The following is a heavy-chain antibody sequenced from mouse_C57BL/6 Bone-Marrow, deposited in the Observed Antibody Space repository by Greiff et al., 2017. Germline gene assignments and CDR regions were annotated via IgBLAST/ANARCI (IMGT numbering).Heavy chain of an antibody. CDR3: ARPLYYYYAMDY. D-gene: IGHD1-1*01. V-gene: IGHV5-6*01. J-gene: IGHJ4*01. CDR2: ISSGGSYT. Sequence: EVMLVESGGDLVKPGGSLKLSCAASGFTFSSYGMSWVRQTPDKRLEWVATISSGGSYTYYPDSVKGRFTISRDNAKNTLYLQMSSLKSEDTAMYYCARPLYYYYAMDYWGQGTSVTVSS. CDR1: GFTFSSYG.